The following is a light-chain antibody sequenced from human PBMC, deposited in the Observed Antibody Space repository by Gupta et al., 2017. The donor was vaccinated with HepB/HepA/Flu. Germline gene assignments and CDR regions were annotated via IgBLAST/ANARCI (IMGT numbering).Light chain of an antibody. Sequence: DIQMTQSPSTLSASVGDRVTITCRASQSISSWLAWYQQKPGKAPKLLIYKASSLESGVPSRFSGSRSATEFTLTISSLQPDDFATYYCRQDNSYPYTFGQGTKLEIK. V-gene: IGKV1-5*03. CDR3: RQDNSYPYT. CDR1: QSISSW. J-gene: IGKJ2*01. CDR2: KAS.